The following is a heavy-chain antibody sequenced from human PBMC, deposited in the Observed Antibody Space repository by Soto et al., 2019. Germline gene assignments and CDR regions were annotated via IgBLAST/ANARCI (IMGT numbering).Heavy chain of an antibody. CDR3: VRALGLVRAHKALDY. CDR2: IYHSGST. CDR1: GGSISSGGYS. J-gene: IGHJ4*02. D-gene: IGHD1-26*01. Sequence: SETLSLTCAVSGGSISSGGYSWSWIRQPPGKGLEWIGYIYHSGSTYYNPSLKSRVTISVDRSKNQFSLKLSSVTAADTAMYYCVRALGLVRAHKALDYWGPGILVTVSS. V-gene: IGHV4-30-2*01.